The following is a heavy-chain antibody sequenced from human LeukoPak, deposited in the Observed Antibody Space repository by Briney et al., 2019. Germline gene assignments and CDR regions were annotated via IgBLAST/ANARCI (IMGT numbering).Heavy chain of an antibody. Sequence: SETLSLTCTVSGGSISSYYWSWIRQPPGKGLEWIGYIYYSGSTNYNPSLKSRVTISVDTSKSQFSLKLSSVTAADTAVYYCARDSGSSWSGTFDPWGQGTLVTVSS. J-gene: IGHJ5*02. CDR3: ARDSGSSWSGTFDP. CDR1: GGSISSYY. CDR2: IYYSGST. V-gene: IGHV4-59*01. D-gene: IGHD6-13*01.